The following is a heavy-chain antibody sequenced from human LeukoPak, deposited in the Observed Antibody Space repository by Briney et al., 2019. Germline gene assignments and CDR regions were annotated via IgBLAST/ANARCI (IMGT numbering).Heavy chain of an antibody. J-gene: IGHJ5*02. D-gene: IGHD3-22*01. Sequence: ASVTVSCKASGYTFTSYGISWVRQAPGQGLEWMGWISGYNGYTHYAHNLQGRVTMTTDTSTSTAYMKLRSLRSDDTAVYYCARDEARYSSGYYPNWFDPWGQGTLVTVSS. V-gene: IGHV1-18*01. CDR1: GYTFTSYG. CDR2: ISGYNGYT. CDR3: ARDEARYSSGYYPNWFDP.